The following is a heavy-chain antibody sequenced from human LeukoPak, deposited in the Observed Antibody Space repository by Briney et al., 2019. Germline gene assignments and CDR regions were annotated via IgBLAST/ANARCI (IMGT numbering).Heavy chain of an antibody. V-gene: IGHV1-69*01. J-gene: IGHJ3*02. Sequence: SVKVSCKASGGTFSSYAISWVRQAPGQGLEWMGGIVPIFGTANYAQKFQGRVTITADESTSTAYMELSSLRSEDTAVYYCARDRRTMVRGVTGDIWGQGTMVTVSS. CDR1: GGTFSSYA. CDR2: IVPIFGTA. D-gene: IGHD3-10*01. CDR3: ARDRRTMVRGVTGDI.